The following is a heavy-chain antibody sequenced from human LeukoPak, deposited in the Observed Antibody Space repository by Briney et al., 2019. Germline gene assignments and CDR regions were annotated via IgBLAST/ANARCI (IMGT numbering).Heavy chain of an antibody. CDR3: TTDRGIEARPLFAL. J-gene: IGHJ4*02. Sequence: GGSLRLSCAASGFTLNNAWMGWVRQAPGKGLEWIGRIKSKTHVGTTDLAPPVKGRFTISKDDSKNTLYLLLNSLKRDDTAKYYCTTDRGIEARPLFALWGQGTLVTVSS. V-gene: IGHV3-15*01. CDR1: GFTLNNAW. CDR2: IKSKTHVGTT. D-gene: IGHD6-6*01.